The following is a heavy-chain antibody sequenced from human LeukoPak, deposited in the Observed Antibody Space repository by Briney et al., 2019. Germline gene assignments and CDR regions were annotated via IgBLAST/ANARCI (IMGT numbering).Heavy chain of an antibody. CDR1: GGSISSSSYY. V-gene: IGHV4-39*07. CDR2: IYYSGST. CDR3: ARVRYYGSGSPLDY. J-gene: IGHJ4*02. Sequence: PSETLSLTCTVSGGSISSSSYYWGWIRQPPGKGLEWIGSIYYSGSTYYNPSLKSRVTISVDTSKNQFSLKLSSVTAADTAVYYCARVRYYGSGSPLDYWGQGTLVTVSS. D-gene: IGHD3-10*01.